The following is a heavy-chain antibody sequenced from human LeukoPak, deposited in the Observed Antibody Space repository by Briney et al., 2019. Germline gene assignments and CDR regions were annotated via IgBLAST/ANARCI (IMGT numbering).Heavy chain of an antibody. J-gene: IGHJ5*02. CDR2: IYYSGST. D-gene: IGHD3-10*01. CDR3: ARDNFVWFGESENWFDP. V-gene: IGHV4-59*01. Sequence: PSETLSLTCTVSGGSISSYYWSWIRQPPGKGLEWIGYIYYSGSTNYNPSLKGRVTISVDTSKNQFSLKLSSVTAADTAVYYCARDNFVWFGESENWFDPWGQGTLVTVSS. CDR1: GGSISSYY.